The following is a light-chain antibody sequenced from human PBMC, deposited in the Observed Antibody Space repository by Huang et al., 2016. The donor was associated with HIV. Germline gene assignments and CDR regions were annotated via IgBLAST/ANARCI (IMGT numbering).Light chain of an antibody. CDR1: QTIINY. J-gene: IGKJ4*01. CDR3: QQRGDWPLT. V-gene: IGKV3-11*01. CDR2: DAS. Sequence: EIVLTQSPATLSLSPGERATLSCRASQTIINYLAWYQQKPGQAPRLLIYDASNRATGIPARFSGSGSGTDFTLTISSLEPEDLAVYYCQQRGDWPLTFGGGTKVEIK.